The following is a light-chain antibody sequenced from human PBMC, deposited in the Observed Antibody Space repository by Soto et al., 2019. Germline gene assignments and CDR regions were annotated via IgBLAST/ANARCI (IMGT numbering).Light chain of an antibody. V-gene: IGLV2-8*01. CDR2: EVN. J-gene: IGLJ1*01. CDR3: SSYTRSSTLYV. Sequence: QSALTQPPSASGSPGQSVTISCTGSTSDVGGYEYVSWYQQHPGKAPKLMIFEVNKRPSGVPNRFSGSKSGNTASLTVSGLQSEDEASYYCSSYTRSSTLYVFGTGTKLTVL. CDR1: TSDVGGYEY.